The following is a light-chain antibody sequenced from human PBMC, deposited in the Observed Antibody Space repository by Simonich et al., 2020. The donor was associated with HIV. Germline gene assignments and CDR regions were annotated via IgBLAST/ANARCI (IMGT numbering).Light chain of an antibody. CDR1: QSVSSN. Sequence: IVMTQSPATLSVSPGERATLSCRASQSVSSNLAWYQQKPGQAPRLLIYGASTRATGIPARFSVSGSGTEFTLTISSLQSEDFAVYYCQQYNNWWTFGQGTKVEIK. V-gene: IGKV3-15*01. CDR3: QQYNNWWT. J-gene: IGKJ1*01. CDR2: GAS.